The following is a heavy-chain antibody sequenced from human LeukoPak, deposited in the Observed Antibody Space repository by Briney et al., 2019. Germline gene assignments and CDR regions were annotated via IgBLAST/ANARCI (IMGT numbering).Heavy chain of an antibody. CDR1: GFTFSSYA. CDR2: ISYDGSNK. Sequence: GGSLRLSCAASGFTFSSYAMHWVRQAPGKGLEWVAVISYDGSNKYYADSVKGRFTISRDNSKNTLYLQMNSLRAEDTAVYYCARDGGEEDIVVVPAAIQVYFDYWGQGTLVTVSS. V-gene: IGHV3-30-3*01. D-gene: IGHD2-2*01. CDR3: ARDGGEEDIVVVPAAIQVYFDY. J-gene: IGHJ4*02.